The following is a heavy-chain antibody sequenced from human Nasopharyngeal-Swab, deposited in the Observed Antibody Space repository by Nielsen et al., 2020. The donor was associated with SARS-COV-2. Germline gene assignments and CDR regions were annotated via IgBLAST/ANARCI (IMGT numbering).Heavy chain of an antibody. V-gene: IGHV1-69*01. Sequence: WVRQAPGQGLEWMGGIIPIFGTASYAQKFQGRVTITADESTSTVYMELSSLRSEDTAVYYCALITMVRGVTAGQLDPWGQGTLVTVSS. D-gene: IGHD3-10*01. J-gene: IGHJ5*02. CDR3: ALITMVRGVTAGQLDP. CDR2: IIPIFGTA.